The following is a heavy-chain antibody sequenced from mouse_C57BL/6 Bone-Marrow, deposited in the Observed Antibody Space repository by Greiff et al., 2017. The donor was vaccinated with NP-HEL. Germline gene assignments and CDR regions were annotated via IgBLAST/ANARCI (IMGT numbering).Heavy chain of an antibody. CDR2: IRSKSNNYAT. D-gene: IGHD1-1*01. V-gene: IGHV10-1*01. Sequence: EAGGGLVQPKGSLKLSCAASGFSFNTYAMNWVRQAPGKGLEWVARIRSKSNNYATYYADSVKDRFTISRDDSESMLYLQMNNLKTEDTAMYYCVRQDGSSLAYWGQGTLVTVSA. J-gene: IGHJ3*01. CDR3: VRQDGSSLAY. CDR1: GFSFNTYA.